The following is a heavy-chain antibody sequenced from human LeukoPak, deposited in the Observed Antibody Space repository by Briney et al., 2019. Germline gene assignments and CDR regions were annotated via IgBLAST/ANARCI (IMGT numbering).Heavy chain of an antibody. V-gene: IGHV4-34*01. CDR1: GGSFSGYY. CDR3: ARGLIAAAGII. J-gene: IGHJ4*02. Sequence: SDTLSLTCAVYGGSFSGYYWSWIRQPPGKGLEWIGEINHSGSTNYNPSLKSRVTISVDTSKNQFSLKLSSVTAADTAVYYCARGLIAAAGIIWGQGTLVTVSS. D-gene: IGHD6-13*01. CDR2: INHSGST.